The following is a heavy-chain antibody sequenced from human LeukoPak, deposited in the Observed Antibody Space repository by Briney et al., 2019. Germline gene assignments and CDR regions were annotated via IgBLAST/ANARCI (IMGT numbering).Heavy chain of an antibody. Sequence: GGSLRLSCAASGFTFGDYAMQWVRQAPGKGLEWVSGISWNSGSIAYADSVKGRFTISRDNANNFVYLQMNSLRNEDMALYYCAKGYSSSYYDPFDPWGQGALVTVSS. J-gene: IGHJ5*02. D-gene: IGHD6-13*01. CDR3: AKGYSSSYYDPFDP. CDR2: ISWNSGSI. CDR1: GFTFGDYA. V-gene: IGHV3-9*03.